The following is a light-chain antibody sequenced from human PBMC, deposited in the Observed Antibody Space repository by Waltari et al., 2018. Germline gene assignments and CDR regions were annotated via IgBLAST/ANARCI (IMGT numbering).Light chain of an antibody. CDR2: DVS. Sequence: QSALTQPASVSGSPGQSVTIFCAVTSNDVGVYNSVSWYQEHPGQAPRVIIYDVSDRPSGVSDRFSGSKSGNTASLTISGLQAEDEADYYCSSQSSNDVVLFGGGTKLTVL. CDR1: SNDVGVYNS. V-gene: IGLV2-14*01. CDR3: SSQSSNDVVL. J-gene: IGLJ2*01.